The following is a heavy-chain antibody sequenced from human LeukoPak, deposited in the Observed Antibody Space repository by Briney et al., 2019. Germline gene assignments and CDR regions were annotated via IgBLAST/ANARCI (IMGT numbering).Heavy chain of an antibody. D-gene: IGHD2-2*01. CDR1: TFIVSSSH. V-gene: IGHV3-53*05. Sequence: GGSLRLSCAASTFIVSSSHMTWVRQTPGKGLEWVSVIYSGGSTFYADSVKGRFTISRDNSRNTLYLQMSSLRAEDTAVYYCAKGRPTTLGYCGRSICADWYFDLWGRGTLLSVSS. CDR2: IYSGGST. J-gene: IGHJ2*01. CDR3: AKGRPTTLGYCGRSICADWYFDL.